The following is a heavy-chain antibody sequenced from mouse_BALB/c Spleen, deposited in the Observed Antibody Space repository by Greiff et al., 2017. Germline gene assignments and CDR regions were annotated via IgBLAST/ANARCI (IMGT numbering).Heavy chain of an antibody. J-gene: IGHJ3*01. CDR2: ISSGGST. D-gene: IGHD1-1*02. V-gene: IGHV5-6-5*01. CDR3: ARSTMLPTWFAY. Sequence: EVKLVESGGGLVKPGGSLKLSCAASGFTFSSYAMSWVRQTPEKRLEWVASISSGGSTYYPDSVKGRFTISRDNARNILYLQMSSLRSEDTAMYYCARSTMLPTWFAYWGQGTLVTVSA. CDR1: GFTFSSYA.